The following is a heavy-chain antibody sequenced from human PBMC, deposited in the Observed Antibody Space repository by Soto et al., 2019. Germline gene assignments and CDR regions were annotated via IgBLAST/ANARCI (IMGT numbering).Heavy chain of an antibody. CDR3: ARDPYYYGSGKTDY. V-gene: IGHV1-69*08. J-gene: IGHJ4*02. CDR1: GGTFSSYT. D-gene: IGHD3-10*01. CDR2: IIPILGIA. Sequence: QVQLVQSGAEVKKPGSSVKVSCKASGGTFSSYTISWVRQAPGQGLEWMGRIIPILGIANYAQKFPGRVTITGDKSTSTAYMELSRLRFEDTAVYYCARDPYYYGSGKTDYWGQGTLVTVSS.